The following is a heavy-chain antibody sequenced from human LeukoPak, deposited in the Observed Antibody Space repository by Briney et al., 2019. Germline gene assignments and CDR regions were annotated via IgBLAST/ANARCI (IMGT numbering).Heavy chain of an antibody. D-gene: IGHD2-2*01. CDR1: GFSFSSYW. J-gene: IGHJ4*02. CDR3: ARDRCSSTSCYCDY. CDR2: INNDGTAT. V-gene: IGHV3-74*01. Sequence: PGGSLRLPCAASGFSFSSYWKQWVRQPPGKGLVGVSRINNDGTATVYADSVKGRFTISRDNAKNSLYLQMNSLRAEDTAVYYCARDRCSSTSCYCDYWGQGTLVTVSS.